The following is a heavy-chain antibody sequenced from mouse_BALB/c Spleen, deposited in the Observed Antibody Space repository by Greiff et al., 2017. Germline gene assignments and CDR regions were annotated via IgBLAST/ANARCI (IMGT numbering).Heavy chain of an antibody. CDR1: GFTFSSYS. V-gene: IGHV5-6-5*01. Sequence: EVQRVESGGGLVKPGGSLKLSCAASGFTFSSYSMSWVRQTPEKRLEWVASISSGGSTYYPDSVKGRFTISRDNARNILYLQMSSLRSEDTAMYYCARRGYDGFFDYWGQGTTLTVSS. CDR2: ISSGGST. J-gene: IGHJ2*01. D-gene: IGHD2-14*01. CDR3: ARRGYDGFFDY.